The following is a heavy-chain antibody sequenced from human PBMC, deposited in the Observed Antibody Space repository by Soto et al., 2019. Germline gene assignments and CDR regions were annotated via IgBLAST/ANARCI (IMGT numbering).Heavy chain of an antibody. CDR1: GFTFSSYA. CDR2: ISYDGSNK. V-gene: IGHV3-30-3*01. CDR3: ARENPGGNSDY. J-gene: IGHJ4*02. Sequence: QVQLVESGGGVVQPGRSLRLSCAASGFTFSSYAMHWVRQAPGKGLEWVAVISYDGSNKYYADSVKGRFTISRDNSKNTLYLQMNSLRAEDTAVYYCARENPGGNSDYWGQGTLVTVSS. D-gene: IGHD2-21*02.